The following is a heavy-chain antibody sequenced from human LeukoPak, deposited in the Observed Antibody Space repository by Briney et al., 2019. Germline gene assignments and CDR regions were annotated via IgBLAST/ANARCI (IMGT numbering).Heavy chain of an antibody. Sequence: PGGSLRLSCAASGFTFSSYGMHWVRQATGKGLEWVSAIGTAGDTYYPGSVKGRFTISRENAKNPLYLQMNSLRAGDTAVYYCARVPSGSWDFDYWGQGTLVTVSS. CDR2: IGTAGDT. CDR3: ARVPSGSWDFDY. V-gene: IGHV3-13*01. CDR1: GFTFSSYG. J-gene: IGHJ4*02. D-gene: IGHD1-26*01.